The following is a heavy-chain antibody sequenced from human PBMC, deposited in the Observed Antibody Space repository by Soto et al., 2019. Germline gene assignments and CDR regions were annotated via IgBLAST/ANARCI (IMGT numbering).Heavy chain of an antibody. D-gene: IGHD1-1*01. CDR2: VYHSGST. Sequence: QVQLQESGPGLVKPSGTLSLTCAVSGGSISTSNWWSWVRQPPGKGLEWIGEVYHSGSTNYNPSFKSRVAMSVDKSTHQFSLKLNSVAAADTALYYRARPRTSGTRFDYWGQGSLVTVSS. J-gene: IGHJ4*02. CDR1: GGSISTSNW. CDR3: ARPRTSGTRFDY. V-gene: IGHV4-4*02.